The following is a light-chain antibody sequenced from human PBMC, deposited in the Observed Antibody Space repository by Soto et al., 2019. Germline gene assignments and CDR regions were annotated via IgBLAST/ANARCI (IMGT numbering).Light chain of an antibody. V-gene: IGLV2-14*01. CDR1: NSDVGGHNY. CDR2: EVG. Sequence: QSALTQPASVSGSLGQSITISCTGSNSDVGGHNYVSWYQQHPGKAPKLMIYEVGIRPSGVSPRFFGAKSGNTASLTISGLQAEDEADYYCSSYTSTILYVFGTGTKVTVL. CDR3: SSYTSTILYV. J-gene: IGLJ1*01.